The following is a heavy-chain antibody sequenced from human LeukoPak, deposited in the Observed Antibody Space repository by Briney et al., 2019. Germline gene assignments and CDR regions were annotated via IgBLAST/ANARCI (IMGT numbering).Heavy chain of an antibody. CDR2: IYTSGST. CDR3: ARRGYCSSTSCRVGYYYYYMDV. CDR1: GGSISSGSYY. J-gene: IGHJ6*03. Sequence: SETLSLTCTVSGGSISSGSYYWSWIRQPAGKGLEWIGRIYTSGSTNYNPSLKSRVTISVDTSKNQFSLKLSSVTAADTAVYYCARRGYCSSTSCRVGYYYYYMDVWGKGTTVTVSS. V-gene: IGHV4-61*02. D-gene: IGHD2-2*01.